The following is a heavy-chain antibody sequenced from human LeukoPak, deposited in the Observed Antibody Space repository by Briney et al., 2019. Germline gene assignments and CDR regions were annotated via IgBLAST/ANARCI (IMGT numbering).Heavy chain of an antibody. CDR2: IFYSGNT. Sequence: PSETLSLTCTVSGGSISSSSYYWGWIRQPPGKGLEWIGSIFYSGNTYYNASLKSRVTISVCTSKNHFSLKLSSVTSADTAVYYCARRSSGGGLFDYWGQGTLVTVSS. D-gene: IGHD3-22*01. CDR3: ARRSSGGGLFDY. J-gene: IGHJ4*02. CDR1: GGSISSSSYY. V-gene: IGHV4-39*02.